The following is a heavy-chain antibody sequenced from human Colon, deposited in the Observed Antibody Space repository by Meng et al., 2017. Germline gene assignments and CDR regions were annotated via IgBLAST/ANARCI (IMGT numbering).Heavy chain of an antibody. D-gene: IGHD3-3*01. CDR2: IHSSAGT. CDR3: ANRFV. Sequence: EVQLVESGGGLVQPGGSLRLSCAVSGFSVSSDFMIWVRQAPGKGLEWVSMIHSSAGTFFADSVKGRFTVSTDNSKNTLYLQMNSLRIEDTAVYRCANRFVWGLGTLVTVSS. V-gene: IGHV3-66*02. J-gene: IGHJ4*02. CDR1: GFSVSSDF.